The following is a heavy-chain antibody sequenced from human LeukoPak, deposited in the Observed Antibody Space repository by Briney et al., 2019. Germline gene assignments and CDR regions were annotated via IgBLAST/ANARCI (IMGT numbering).Heavy chain of an antibody. CDR2: MNPNSGNT. J-gene: IGHJ6*02. D-gene: IGHD3-9*01. V-gene: IGHV1-8*03. CDR1: GYTFTSYD. Sequence: ASVKVSCKASGYTFTSYDINWVRQATGQGLEWMGWMNPNSGNTGYAQKFQGRVTITRNTSVSTAYMELSSLRSEDTAVYYCARDYGLYDILTGHHPLYGMDVWGQGTTVTVSS. CDR3: ARDYGLYDILTGHHPLYGMDV.